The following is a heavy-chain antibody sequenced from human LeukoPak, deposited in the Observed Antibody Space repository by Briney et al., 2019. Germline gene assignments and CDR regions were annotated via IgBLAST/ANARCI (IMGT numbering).Heavy chain of an antibody. CDR3: ASLADGPYYYYYYMDV. Sequence: SETLSLTCTVSGYSISSGYYWGWIRQPPGKGLEWIGSIYHSGSTYYNPSLKSRVTISVDTSKNQFSLKLSSVIAADTAVYYCASLADGPYYYYYYMDVWGKGTTVTVSS. V-gene: IGHV4-38-2*02. CDR1: GYSISSGYY. D-gene: IGHD2-21*01. CDR2: IYHSGST. J-gene: IGHJ6*03.